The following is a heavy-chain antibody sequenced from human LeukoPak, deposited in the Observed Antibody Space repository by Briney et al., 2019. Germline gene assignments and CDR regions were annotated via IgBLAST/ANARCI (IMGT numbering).Heavy chain of an antibody. D-gene: IGHD3-22*01. J-gene: IGHJ4*02. Sequence: GGSLRLSCAASGFSFSSYSMNWVRQAPGKGLEWVSFISSRSTTIYYAESVKGRFTISRDNAKNSLYLQVNGLRAEDTAVYYCAKEEIDYYDTSVSRWYLDYWGQGTLVTVSS. CDR1: GFSFSSYS. CDR2: ISSRSTTI. V-gene: IGHV3-48*01. CDR3: AKEEIDYYDTSVSRWYLDY.